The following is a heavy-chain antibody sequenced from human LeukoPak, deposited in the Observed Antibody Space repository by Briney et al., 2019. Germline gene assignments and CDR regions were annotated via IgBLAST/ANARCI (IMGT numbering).Heavy chain of an antibody. Sequence: SETLSLTCTVSGGSISSYYWSWIRQPPGKGLEWIGYIYYSGSTNYNPSLKSRVTISVDTSKNQFSLKLSSVTAADTAVYYCARGQEMATIGAQDAFDIWGQGTMVTVSS. V-gene: IGHV4-59*01. CDR1: GGSISSYY. CDR2: IYYSGST. CDR3: ARGQEMATIGAQDAFDI. J-gene: IGHJ3*02. D-gene: IGHD5-24*01.